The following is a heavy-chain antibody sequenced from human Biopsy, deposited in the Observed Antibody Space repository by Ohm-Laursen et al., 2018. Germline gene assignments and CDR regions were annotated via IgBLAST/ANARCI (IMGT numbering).Heavy chain of an antibody. CDR1: GGAFTNYA. J-gene: IGHJ5*02. Sequence: GASVKVSCKASGGAFTNYAINWVRQAPGHGLEWMGGIITVSETAGYAERFQGRVTITADVTTTTAYMDLGGLRSEDPAVYFCARGYSRRVSIFEASIYWFDTWGQGTLVTVSS. V-gene: IGHV1-69*13. D-gene: IGHD3-10*01. CDR3: ARGYSRRVSIFEASIYWFDT. CDR2: IITVSETA.